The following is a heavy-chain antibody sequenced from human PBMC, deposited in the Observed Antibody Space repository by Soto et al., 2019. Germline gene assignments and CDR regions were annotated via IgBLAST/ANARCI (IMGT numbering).Heavy chain of an antibody. D-gene: IGHD6-13*01. CDR2: ISGSAGST. J-gene: IGHJ4*02. CDR1: GFDFSDYA. V-gene: IGHV3-23*04. Sequence: EVQLEESGGGLVQPGGSLKLSCSASGFDFSDYAMSWVRQAPGKGLEWVSVISGSAGSTFYGDSAKGRFTISRDNSRNTLYLQMNSLSVEDKAIYYCAKEEGSTWYPTDHWGPGTLVTVSA. CDR3: AKEEGSTWYPTDH.